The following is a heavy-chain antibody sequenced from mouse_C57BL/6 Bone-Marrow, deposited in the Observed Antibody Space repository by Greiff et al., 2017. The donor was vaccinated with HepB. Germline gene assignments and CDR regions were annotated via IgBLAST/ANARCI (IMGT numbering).Heavy chain of an antibody. D-gene: IGHD2-4*01. CDR2: IYPGSGNT. CDR3: AREEVYYDYLFAY. CDR1: GYSFTSYY. V-gene: IGHV1-66*01. J-gene: IGHJ3*01. Sequence: QVQLQQSGPELVKPGASVKISCKASGYSFTSYYIHWVKQRPGQRLEWIGWIYPGSGNTKYNEKFKGKATLTADTSSSTAYMQLSSLTSEDSAVYYCAREEVYYDYLFAYWGQGTLVTVSA.